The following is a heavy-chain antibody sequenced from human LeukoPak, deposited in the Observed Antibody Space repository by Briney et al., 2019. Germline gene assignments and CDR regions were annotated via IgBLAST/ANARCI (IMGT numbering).Heavy chain of an antibody. CDR1: GYTFTSYG. D-gene: IGHD3-22*01. J-gene: IGHJ5*02. CDR2: ISGYNVNT. Sequence: ASVKVSCKASGYTFTSYGISWVRQAPGQGLEWMGWISGYNVNTNYAQKLQGRVTMTTDTSTSTAYMELRSLRSDDTAVYYCAREGVPAYYYDSSGYLNWFDPWGQGTLVTVSS. V-gene: IGHV1-18*01. CDR3: AREGVPAYYYDSSGYLNWFDP.